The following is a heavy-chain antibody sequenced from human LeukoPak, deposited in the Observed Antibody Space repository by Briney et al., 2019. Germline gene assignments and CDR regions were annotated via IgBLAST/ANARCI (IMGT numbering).Heavy chain of an antibody. J-gene: IGHJ5*02. Sequence: PGGSPKLSCAASGFTFSGSAMHWVRQASGKGLEWVGRIRSKANSYATAYAASVKGRFTISRDDSKNTAYLQMNSLKTEDTAVYYCTRGYGGYAAWGQGTLVAVSP. V-gene: IGHV3-73*01. D-gene: IGHD5-12*01. CDR2: IRSKANSYAT. CDR3: TRGYGGYAA. CDR1: GFTFSGSA.